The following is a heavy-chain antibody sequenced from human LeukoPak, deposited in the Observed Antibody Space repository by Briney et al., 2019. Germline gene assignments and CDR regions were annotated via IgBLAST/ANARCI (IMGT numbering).Heavy chain of an antibody. CDR1: GFIFSSYA. J-gene: IGHJ4*02. D-gene: IGHD3-22*01. CDR3: AISRDSSGYYYS. V-gene: IGHV3-23*01. CDR2: ITGSGGST. Sequence: PGGSLRLACGASGFIFSSYAMSVVRQAPGKGLEWVSAITGSGGSTYYEDSVKGRFTISRDNSKNTLYLQMNSLRAEDTAVYHCAISRDSSGYYYSWGQETLVTVSS.